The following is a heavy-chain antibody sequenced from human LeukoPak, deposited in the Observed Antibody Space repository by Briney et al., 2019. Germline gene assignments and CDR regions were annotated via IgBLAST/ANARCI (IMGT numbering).Heavy chain of an antibody. CDR1: GFTFSNAW. Sequence: GGSLRLSCAASGFTFSNAWMSWVRQAPGKGLEWVANVKQDGSEKYYVDSVKGRFTISRDNAKNSLYLQMNSLRAEDTAVYYCARESPMGYGDYGAYHFDYWGQGTLVTVSS. CDR3: ARESPMGYGDYGAYHFDY. D-gene: IGHD4-17*01. J-gene: IGHJ4*02. V-gene: IGHV3-7*01. CDR2: VKQDGSEK.